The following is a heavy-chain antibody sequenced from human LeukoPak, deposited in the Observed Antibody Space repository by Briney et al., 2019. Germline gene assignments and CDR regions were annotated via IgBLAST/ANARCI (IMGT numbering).Heavy chain of an antibody. CDR1: GGTFSSYA. CDR3: AREWGTWSSIDY. J-gene: IGHJ4*02. Sequence: GASVKVSCKASGGTFSSYAISWVRQAPGQGLEWMGGIIPIFGTANYAQKFQGRVTITADESTSTAYMELSGLRSEDTAVYYCAREWGTWSSIDYWGQGTLVTVSS. V-gene: IGHV1-69*01. CDR2: IIPIFGTA. D-gene: IGHD3-10*01.